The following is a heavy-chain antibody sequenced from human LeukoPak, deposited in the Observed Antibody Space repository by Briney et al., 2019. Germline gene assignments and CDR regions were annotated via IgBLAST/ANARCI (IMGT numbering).Heavy chain of an antibody. CDR2: ISAYNGNT. D-gene: IGHD6-13*01. CDR3: ASTARRIAAAGTGWFDP. CDR1: GYTFTSYG. V-gene: IGHV1-18*01. J-gene: IGHJ5*02. Sequence: ASVKVSCKASGYTFTSYGISWARQAPGQGLEWMGWISAYNGNTNYAQKLQGRVTMTTDTSTSTAYMELRSLRSDDTAVYYCASTARRIAAAGTGWFDPWGQGTLVTVSS.